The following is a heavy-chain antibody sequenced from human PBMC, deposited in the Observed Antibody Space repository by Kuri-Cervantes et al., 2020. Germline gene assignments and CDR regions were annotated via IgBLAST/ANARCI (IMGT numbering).Heavy chain of an antibody. J-gene: IGHJ6*02. CDR1: GFTFDDYA. D-gene: IGHD3-10*01. CDR2: ISWNSGTM. V-gene: IGHV3-9*01. Sequence: SLKISCAASGFTFDDYAMHWVRQVPGKGLEWVSGISWNSGTMGYADSVKGRFTISRDNAKNSLYLQMNSLRAEDTAVYYCAKEGSRYYYYGMDVWGQGTTVTVSS. CDR3: AKEGSRYYYYGMDV.